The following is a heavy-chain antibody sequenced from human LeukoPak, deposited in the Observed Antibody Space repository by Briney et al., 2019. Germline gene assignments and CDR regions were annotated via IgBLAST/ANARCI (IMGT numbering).Heavy chain of an antibody. J-gene: IGHJ6*02. CDR2: FRSKAYRGTT. CDR3: TRGPIQLWRYSGMDV. D-gene: IGHD5-18*01. Sequence: GGSRSLSCTAFGFIFGDHATSWVPHSPGKGLECVGFFRSKAYRGTTEYAASVKGRFTISREDSISIAYLQMNSLKTEDTAVYYCTRGPIQLWRYSGMDVWGQGTTVIVSS. V-gene: IGHV3-49*04. CDR1: GFIFGDHA.